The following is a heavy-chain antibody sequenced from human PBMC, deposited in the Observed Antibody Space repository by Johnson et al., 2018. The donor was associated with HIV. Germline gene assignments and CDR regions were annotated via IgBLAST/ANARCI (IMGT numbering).Heavy chain of an antibody. Sequence: EVQLVESGGGLVKPGGSLRLSCAASGFTFSNAWMSWVRQAPGKGLEWVGRIKSKTDGGTTDYAAPVKGRFTISRDDSKNTLYLQMNSLKTEDTALYYCTTGLSWNDAFHIWAQGTMVTVSS. CDR1: GFTFSNAW. CDR3: TTGLSWNDAFHI. V-gene: IGHV3-15*01. D-gene: IGHD1-1*01. CDR2: IKSKTDGGTT. J-gene: IGHJ3*02.